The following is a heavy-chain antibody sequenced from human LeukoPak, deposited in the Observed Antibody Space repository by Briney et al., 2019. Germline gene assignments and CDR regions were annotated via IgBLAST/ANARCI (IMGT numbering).Heavy chain of an antibody. V-gene: IGHV4-4*02. Sequence: SETLSLTCGVSGGSITQTNYWTWVRQPPGKGLEWIGEVNLQGSTNYNPSLMGRVAISVDKSENHVSLQLTSVTAADTAVYYCARQRSGFTGSPLQYHSYGLDVWGQGTTVTVSS. J-gene: IGHJ6*02. CDR2: VNLQGST. CDR3: ARQRSGFTGSPLQYHSYGLDV. CDR1: GGSITQTNY. D-gene: IGHD3-10*01.